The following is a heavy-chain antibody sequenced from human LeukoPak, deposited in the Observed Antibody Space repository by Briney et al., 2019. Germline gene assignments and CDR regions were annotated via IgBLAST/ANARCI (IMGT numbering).Heavy chain of an antibody. V-gene: IGHV4-59*08. D-gene: IGHD6-6*01. CDR3: ARYSSSSGYYGMDV. CDR2: IYYSGST. CDR1: GGSISSYY. J-gene: IGHJ6*02. Sequence: PSETLSLTCTVSGGSISSYYWSWIRQPPGKGPEWIGYIYYSGSTNYNPSLKSRVTISVDTSKNQFSLKLSSVTAADTAVYYCARYSSSSGYYGMDVWGQGTTVTVSS.